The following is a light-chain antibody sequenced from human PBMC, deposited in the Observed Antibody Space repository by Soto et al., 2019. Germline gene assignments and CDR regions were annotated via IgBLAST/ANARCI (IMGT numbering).Light chain of an antibody. J-gene: IGKJ3*01. CDR1: QSISSY. V-gene: IGKV1-39*01. CDR3: QQCYSTRLT. Sequence: DIQMTQSPSSLSASVGDRVTITCRASQSISSYLNWYQQKPGKAPKLLIYAASSLQSGVPSRFSGSGSGTYFTLTISSLQPEDFATYYCQQCYSTRLTFGPGTKVDIK. CDR2: AAS.